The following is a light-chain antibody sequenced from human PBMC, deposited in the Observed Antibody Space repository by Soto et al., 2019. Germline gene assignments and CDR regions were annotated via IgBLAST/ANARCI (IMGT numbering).Light chain of an antibody. CDR2: AAS. V-gene: IGKV1-27*01. CDR3: QKYNSAPWT. CDR1: QGISNY. J-gene: IGKJ1*01. Sequence: DLQMTQSPSSLSAPVGDGVTITCRASQGISNYLAWYQQKPGKVPKLLIYAASTLQSGVPSRFSGGGSGTDFTLTINSLQPEDVATYYCQKYNSAPWTFGQGTRVEIK.